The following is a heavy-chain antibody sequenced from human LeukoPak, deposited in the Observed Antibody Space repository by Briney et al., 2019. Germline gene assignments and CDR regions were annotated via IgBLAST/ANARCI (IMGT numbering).Heavy chain of an antibody. V-gene: IGHV4-34*01. J-gene: IGHJ4*02. CDR2: INHSGST. CDR1: GGAFSGFY. CDR3: ARGPQPYVPGYFDY. D-gene: IGHD3-16*01. Sequence: SGTPSLTCAVYGGAFSGFYWGWIRQPPEKGLGWVGEINHSGSTNYNPSLKSRVTISVDTSKNQFSLKLSSVTAADTAVYYCARGPQPYVPGYFDYWGQGTLVTVSS.